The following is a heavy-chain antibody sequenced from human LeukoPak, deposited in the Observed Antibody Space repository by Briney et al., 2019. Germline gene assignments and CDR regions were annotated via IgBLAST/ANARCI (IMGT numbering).Heavy chain of an antibody. D-gene: IGHD6-19*01. CDR2: FDPEDSET. CDR1: GYTLTELS. J-gene: IGHJ4*02. Sequence: ASVKVSCKVSGYTLTELSMHWVRQAPGTGIEWMGGFDPEDSETIYEQKFQGRVTMTEDTSTDTAYMELSSLRSEDTAVYYCATGSEWLRDYWGQGTLVTVSS. CDR3: ATGSEWLRDY. V-gene: IGHV1-24*01.